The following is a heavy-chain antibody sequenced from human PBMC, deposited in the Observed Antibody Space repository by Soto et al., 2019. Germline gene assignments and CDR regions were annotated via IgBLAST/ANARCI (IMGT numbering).Heavy chain of an antibody. D-gene: IGHD3-3*01. CDR1: GYTFTSYG. Sequence: ASVKVSCKASGYTFTSYGISWVRQAPGQGLEWMGWISAYNGNTNYAQKLQGRVTMTTDTSTSTAYMELRSLRSDDTAVYYCARSKYYDFWSGFQPSYYGMDVWGQGTTVTVSS. CDR3: ARSKYYDFWSGFQPSYYGMDV. J-gene: IGHJ6*02. V-gene: IGHV1-18*04. CDR2: ISAYNGNT.